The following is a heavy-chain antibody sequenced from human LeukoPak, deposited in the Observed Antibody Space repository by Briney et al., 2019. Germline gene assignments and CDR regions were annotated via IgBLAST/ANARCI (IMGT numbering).Heavy chain of an antibody. D-gene: IGHD5-12*01. CDR2: ISGSGGST. J-gene: IGHJ6*02. Sequence: GGSLRLSCAASEFTFSTYPMTWVRQAPGKGLEWVSSISGSGGSTYYADSVKGRFTISRDNSKNTLYLQMNSLRAEDTAVYYCAKCKAIVATPGDGLDVWGQGTTVTVSS. CDR3: AKCKAIVATPGDGLDV. CDR1: EFTFSTYP. V-gene: IGHV3-23*01.